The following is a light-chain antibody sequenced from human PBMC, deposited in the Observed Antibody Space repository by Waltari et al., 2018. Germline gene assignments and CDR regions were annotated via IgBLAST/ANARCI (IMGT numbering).Light chain of an antibody. Sequence: QSVLTQPPSASGTPGPRVTISCSGSGSNIGDNYVYWYHQLPGMAPKLLIYRDDERPSGVPDRFSGSKSGTSASLAISGLRSEDAGDYYCAAWDDSLSGRVFGGGTKLTVL. J-gene: IGLJ3*02. CDR3: AAWDDSLSGRV. V-gene: IGLV1-47*01. CDR2: RDD. CDR1: GSNIGDNY.